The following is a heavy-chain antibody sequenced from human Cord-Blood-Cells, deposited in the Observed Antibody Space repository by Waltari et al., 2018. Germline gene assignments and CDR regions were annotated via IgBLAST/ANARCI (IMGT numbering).Heavy chain of an antibody. CDR2: IYTSGST. V-gene: IGHV4-4*07. Sequence: QVQLQESGPGLVKPSETLSLTCTVSGGSISSYYWSWIRQPAGKGLEWIGRIYTSGSTNYNPSLKSRVTMSVDTSKNQFSLKLSSVTAADTAVYYCARDALDIVVVPAANWFDPWGQGTLVTVSS. CDR3: ARDALDIVVVPAANWFDP. D-gene: IGHD2-2*03. J-gene: IGHJ5*02. CDR1: GGSISSYY.